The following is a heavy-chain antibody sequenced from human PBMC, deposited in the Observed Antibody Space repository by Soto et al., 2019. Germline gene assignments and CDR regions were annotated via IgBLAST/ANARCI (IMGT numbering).Heavy chain of an antibody. Sequence: PGGSLRLSCAASGFTFSSYSMNWVRQAPGKGLEWVSSISSSSSTIYYADSVKGRFTISRDNAKNSLYLQMNSLRDEDTAVYYCARDITMIVVVITQYYYYGMDVWGQGTTVTVSS. V-gene: IGHV3-48*02. CDR1: GFTFSSYS. CDR2: ISSSSSTI. J-gene: IGHJ6*02. CDR3: ARDITMIVVVITQYYYYGMDV. D-gene: IGHD3-22*01.